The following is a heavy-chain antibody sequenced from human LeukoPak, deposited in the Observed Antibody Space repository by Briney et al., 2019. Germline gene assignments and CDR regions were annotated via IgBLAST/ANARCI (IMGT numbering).Heavy chain of an antibody. CDR1: GYTFTSYS. Sequence: ASVKVSCKASGYTFTSYSIHWVRQAPGQGLEWMGWINPNSGGTNYAQKFQGRVTMTRDTSISTAYMELSRLRSDDTAVYYCARGGDVVVPFQNDGYYYYMDVWGKGTTVTVSS. V-gene: IGHV1-2*02. CDR3: ARGGDVVVPFQNDGYYYYMDV. CDR2: INPNSGGT. J-gene: IGHJ6*03. D-gene: IGHD2-2*01.